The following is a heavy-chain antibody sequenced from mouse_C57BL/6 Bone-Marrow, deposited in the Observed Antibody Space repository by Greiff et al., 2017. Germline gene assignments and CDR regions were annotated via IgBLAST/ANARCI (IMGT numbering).Heavy chain of an antibody. CDR2: IDPENGDT. CDR3: TRIAY. CDR1: GFNFKDYY. J-gene: IGHJ3*01. Sequence: VQLQQSGAELVRPGASVKLSCTASGFNFKDYYMHWVKQRPEQGLEWIGWIDPENGDTEYASKCQGKATITVDTSSNTAYLQLSSLTSEDTAVSYCTRIAYWGQGTLVTVSA. V-gene: IGHV14-4*01.